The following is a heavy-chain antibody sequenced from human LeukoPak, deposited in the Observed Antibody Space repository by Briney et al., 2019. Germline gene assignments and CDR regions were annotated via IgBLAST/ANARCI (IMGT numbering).Heavy chain of an antibody. Sequence: GGSLRLSCAASGFTFSSYGMHWVRQAPGKGLEWVAVIWYDGSNKYYADSVKGRFTISRDNSKNTLYLQMNSLRAEDTAVYYCARDRSCNWFDPWGQGTLVTVSS. CDR3: ARDRSCNWFDP. CDR2: IWYDGSNK. CDR1: GFTFSSYG. J-gene: IGHJ5*02. V-gene: IGHV3-33*01. D-gene: IGHD3-10*01.